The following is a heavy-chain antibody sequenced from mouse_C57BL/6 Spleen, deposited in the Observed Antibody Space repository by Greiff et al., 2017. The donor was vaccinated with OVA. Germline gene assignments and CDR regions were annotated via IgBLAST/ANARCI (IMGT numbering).Heavy chain of an antibody. J-gene: IGHJ2*01. V-gene: IGHV14-2*01. CDR2: IDPEDGET. D-gene: IGHD2-1*01. CDR3: AYGNCFFDY. CDR1: GFNFKDYY. Sequence: EVQLQESGAELVKPGASVKLSCTASGFNFKDYYMPWVKQRPEQGLEWIGRIDPEDGETKYAPKFQGQATITADTSSNTAYLQLSSLTSEDTAVYYCAYGNCFFDYWGQGTTLTGSS.